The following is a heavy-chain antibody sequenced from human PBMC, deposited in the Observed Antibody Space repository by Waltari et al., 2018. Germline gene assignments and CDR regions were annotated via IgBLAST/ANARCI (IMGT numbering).Heavy chain of an antibody. Sequence: EVQLVESGGGLVQPGGSLRLSCAASGFTFSSYWMSWVRQAPGKGREWVANIKQEGSEKYYLDSVKGRFTISRDNAKNSLYLQMNSLRAEDTAVYYCARGGGYGDYGYAFDIWGQGTMVTVSS. CDR2: IKQEGSEK. CDR1: GFTFSSYW. D-gene: IGHD4-17*01. V-gene: IGHV3-7*01. J-gene: IGHJ3*02. CDR3: ARGGGYGDYGYAFDI.